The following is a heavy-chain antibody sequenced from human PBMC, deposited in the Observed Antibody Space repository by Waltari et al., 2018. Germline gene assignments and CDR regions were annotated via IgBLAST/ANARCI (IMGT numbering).Heavy chain of an antibody. J-gene: IGHJ4*02. Sequence: QVQLQESGPGLVKPSETLSLTCTVSGYSISSGYYWGWIRQPPGKGLEWIGSIYHSGSTYYNPSLKSRVTISVDTSKNQFSLKLSSVTAADTAVYYGARDVVVVVPAAIGGYYFDYWGQGTLVTVSS. D-gene: IGHD2-2*01. CDR3: ARDVVVVVPAAIGGYYFDY. CDR2: IYHSGST. CDR1: GYSISSGYY. V-gene: IGHV4-38-2*02.